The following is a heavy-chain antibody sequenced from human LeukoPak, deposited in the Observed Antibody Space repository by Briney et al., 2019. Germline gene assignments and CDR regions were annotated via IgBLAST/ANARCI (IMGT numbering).Heavy chain of an antibody. CDR1: GYTFTGYY. V-gene: IGHV1-2*02. CDR3: AREPPSEYSGSYKHFEN. CDR2: ISPNSGGT. D-gene: IGHD1-26*01. J-gene: IGHJ4*02. Sequence: ASVKVSCKASGYTFTGYYMHWVRQAPGQGLEWMGWISPNSGGTNYVLKFQGRVTMTRDTSISTAYMELSMLRSDDTAVYYCAREPPSEYSGSYKHFENWGQGTLVTVSS.